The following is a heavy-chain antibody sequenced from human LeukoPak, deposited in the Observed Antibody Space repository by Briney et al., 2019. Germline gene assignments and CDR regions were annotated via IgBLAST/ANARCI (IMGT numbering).Heavy chain of an antibody. CDR2: FYYSGNT. D-gene: IGHD3-3*01. CDR3: ARHFWSGEASWFDP. Sequence: PSETLSLTCTGSGGSISSRSNYWGWIRQPPGKGLEWIGSFYYSGNTYYSPSFKGRVTISVDTSKNQFSLKVICVTAADTAVYYCARHFWSGEASWFDPWGQGTLVTVSS. V-gene: IGHV4-39*01. CDR1: GGSISSRSNY. J-gene: IGHJ5*02.